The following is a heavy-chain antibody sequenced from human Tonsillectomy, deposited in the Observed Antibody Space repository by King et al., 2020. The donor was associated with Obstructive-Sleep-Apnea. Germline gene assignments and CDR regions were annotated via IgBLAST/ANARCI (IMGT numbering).Heavy chain of an antibody. CDR1: GYTFTTYW. CDR2: IYPSDSDT. Sequence: VQLVESGAEVKKPGESLTISCKGSGYTFTTYWIGWVRQMPGKGLEWVGIIYPSDSDTRYSPSFQGQVAISADMSISTAYLQWSSLKASDTAIYYCARGGEYYFDYWGQGTLVTVSS. V-gene: IGHV5-51*01. CDR3: ARGGEYYFDY. D-gene: IGHD3-16*01. J-gene: IGHJ4*02.